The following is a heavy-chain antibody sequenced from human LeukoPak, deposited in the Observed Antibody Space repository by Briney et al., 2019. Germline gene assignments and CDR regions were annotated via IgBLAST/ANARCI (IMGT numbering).Heavy chain of an antibody. D-gene: IGHD6-13*01. J-gene: IGHJ4*02. Sequence: GGSLRLFCAASGFTFSHCAMHWVRQAPGKGPEYVSVISSYGDKTYYADSVKGRFTISRDNSKNTVSLQMSSLRAEDTAVCYCVKDLDKGDTSIWYYFDYWGQGTLVTVSS. CDR3: VKDLDKGDTSIWYYFDY. CDR1: GFTFSHCA. V-gene: IGHV3-64D*06. CDR2: ISSYGDKT.